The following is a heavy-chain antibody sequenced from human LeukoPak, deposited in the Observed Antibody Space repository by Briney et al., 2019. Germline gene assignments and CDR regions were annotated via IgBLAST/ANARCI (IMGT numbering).Heavy chain of an antibody. J-gene: IGHJ6*02. CDR1: GGSISSYY. CDR3: ARGGHSSGWYDYYGMDV. V-gene: IGHV4-59*01. CDR2: IYYSGST. D-gene: IGHD6-19*01. Sequence: PSETLSLTCTVSGGSISSYYWSWIRQPPGKGPEWIGYIYYSGSTNYNPSLKSRVTISVDTSKNQFSLKLSSVTAADTAVYYCARGGHSSGWYDYYGMDVWGQGTTVTVSS.